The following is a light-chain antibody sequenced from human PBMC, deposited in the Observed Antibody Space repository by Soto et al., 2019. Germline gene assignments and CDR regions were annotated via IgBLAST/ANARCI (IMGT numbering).Light chain of an antibody. V-gene: IGLV2-23*01. J-gene: IGLJ3*02. CDR1: SSDVGSYNL. Sequence: QSVLPQPASVSGSPGQSITISCTGTSSDVGSYNLVSWYQQHPGKAPKLMIYEDSERPSGVSNRFSGSKSGNTASLTISGLQAEDEADYYCCSYAGSRNLVFGGGTKVTVL. CDR2: EDS. CDR3: CSYAGSRNLV.